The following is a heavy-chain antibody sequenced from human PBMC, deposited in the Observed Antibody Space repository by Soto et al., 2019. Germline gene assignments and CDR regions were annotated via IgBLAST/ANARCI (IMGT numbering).Heavy chain of an antibody. Sequence: SETLSLTCAVSGGSISRSNWWSWVRQPPGKGLEWIGEIYHSGSINYNPSLKSRVTISVDKSNNQFSLKLSSVTAADTAVYYCAGGRYSSGWYGEWFDPWGQGTLVTVSS. D-gene: IGHD6-19*01. V-gene: IGHV4-4*02. CDR2: IYHSGSI. CDR1: GGSISRSNW. CDR3: AGGRYSSGWYGEWFDP. J-gene: IGHJ5*02.